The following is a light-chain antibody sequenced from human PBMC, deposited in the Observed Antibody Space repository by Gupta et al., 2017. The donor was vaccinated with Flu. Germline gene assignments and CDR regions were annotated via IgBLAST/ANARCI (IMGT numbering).Light chain of an antibody. CDR3: SSYTSSSPYV. J-gene: IGLJ1*01. CDR2: EVS. CDR1: SSDVGGYNY. V-gene: IGLV2-14*01. Sequence: QSALTQPASVSGSPGPSITISCTGTSSDVGGYNYVSWYQQHPGKAPKLMIYEVSNRPSGVSNRFSGSKSGKTASLTISGRQAEDEADYYCSSYTSSSPYVFGTGTKVTVL.